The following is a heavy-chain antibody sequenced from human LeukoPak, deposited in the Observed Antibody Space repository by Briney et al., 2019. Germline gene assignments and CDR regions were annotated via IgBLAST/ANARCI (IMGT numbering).Heavy chain of an antibody. D-gene: IGHD6-13*01. Sequence: GGSLRLSCAASGNYWMHWVRQAPGKGLEWVSAISGSGGSTYYADSVKGRFTISRDNSKNTLYLQMNSLRAEDTAVYYCAKELVRGGDYWGQGTLVTVSS. CDR3: AKELVRGGDY. V-gene: IGHV3-23*01. CDR2: ISGSGGST. J-gene: IGHJ4*02. CDR1: GNYW.